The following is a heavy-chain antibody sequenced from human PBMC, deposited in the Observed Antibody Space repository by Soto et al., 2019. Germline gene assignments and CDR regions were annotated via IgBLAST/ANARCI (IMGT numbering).Heavy chain of an antibody. V-gene: IGHV3-30*18. D-gene: IGHD6-19*01. Sequence: QVQLVESGGGVVQPGRSLRLSCAASGFTFSSYGMHWVRQAPGKGLEWVAVISYDGSNKYYADSVKGRFTISRDNSKNRLYLQMNSLRAEDTAVYYCAKDNPQQWLAYWGRGTLVTVSS. CDR3: AKDNPQQWLAY. J-gene: IGHJ4*02. CDR1: GFTFSSYG. CDR2: ISYDGSNK.